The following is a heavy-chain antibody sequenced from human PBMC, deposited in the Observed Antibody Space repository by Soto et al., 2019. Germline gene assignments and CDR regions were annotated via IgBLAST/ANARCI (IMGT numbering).Heavy chain of an antibody. J-gene: IGHJ4*02. V-gene: IGHV3-21*01. CDR3: ARVNGYYGSISGYDY. D-gene: IGHD3-10*01. Sequence: EVQLVESGGGLVKPGGSLRLSCAASGFTFSSYSMNWVRQAPGKGLEWVSSISSSSSYIYYADSVKGRFTISRDNAKNSLYLQMNSLRAEDTAVYYCARVNGYYGSISGYDYWGQGTLVTVSS. CDR2: ISSSSSYI. CDR1: GFTFSSYS.